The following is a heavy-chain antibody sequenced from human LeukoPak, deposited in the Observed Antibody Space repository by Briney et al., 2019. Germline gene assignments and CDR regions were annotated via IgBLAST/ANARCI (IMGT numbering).Heavy chain of an antibody. D-gene: IGHD6-13*01. J-gene: IGHJ4*02. Sequence: ASVKVSCKASGYTFTSYYMHWVRQAPGQGLEWMGIINPSGGSTSYAQKFQGRVTMTRDTSTSTVYMELSSLRSEDTAVYYCARGWADSAAATLAYYFDYWGQGTLVAVSS. CDR1: GYTFTSYY. CDR3: ARGWADSAAATLAYYFDY. CDR2: INPSGGST. V-gene: IGHV1-46*01.